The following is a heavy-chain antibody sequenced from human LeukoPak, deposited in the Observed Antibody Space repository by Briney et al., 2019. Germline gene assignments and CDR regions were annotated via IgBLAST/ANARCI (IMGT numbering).Heavy chain of an antibody. Sequence: GGSLRLSCAASGFTFSSYSMNWVRQAPGKGLEWVSSISSSSSYIYYADSVKGRFTISRDNAKNSLYLQMNSLRAEDTAVYCCASQRRVTAAAWGQGTLVTVSS. D-gene: IGHD6-13*01. J-gene: IGHJ4*02. CDR2: ISSSSSYI. CDR3: ASQRRVTAAA. V-gene: IGHV3-21*01. CDR1: GFTFSSYS.